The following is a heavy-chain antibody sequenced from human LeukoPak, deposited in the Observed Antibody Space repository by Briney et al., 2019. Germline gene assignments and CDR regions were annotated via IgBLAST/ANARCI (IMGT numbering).Heavy chain of an antibody. Sequence: SETLSLTCTVSDDSVSSSSYYWGWVRQAPGKGPEWIASLYYNGDTYYNPALASRVSISIDMSKNQFSLKMNSLTAADTAVYFCARTYISGWYTDFDSWGQGTLVTVSS. CDR2: LYYNGDT. D-gene: IGHD6-19*01. V-gene: IGHV4-39*01. CDR3: ARTYISGWYTDFDS. J-gene: IGHJ4*02. CDR1: DDSVSSSSYY.